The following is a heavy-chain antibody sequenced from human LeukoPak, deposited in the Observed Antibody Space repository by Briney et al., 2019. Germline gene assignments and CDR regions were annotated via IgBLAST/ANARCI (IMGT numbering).Heavy chain of an antibody. V-gene: IGHV3-30*02. Sequence: GGSLRLSCAASGFTFSSYGMHWVRQAPGKGLEWVAFIRYDGSNKYYADSVKGRFTISGDNAKNSLYLQMNSLRAEDTAVYYCASPKRWGDYYYYMDVWGKGTTVTVSS. J-gene: IGHJ6*03. CDR2: IRYDGSNK. CDR1: GFTFSSYG. D-gene: IGHD4-23*01. CDR3: ASPKRWGDYYYYMDV.